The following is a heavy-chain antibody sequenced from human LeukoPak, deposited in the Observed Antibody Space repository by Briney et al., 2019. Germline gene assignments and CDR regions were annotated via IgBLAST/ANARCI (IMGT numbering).Heavy chain of an antibody. CDR3: AKGYSFGCCKYYYMDA. V-gene: IGHV3-23*01. D-gene: IGHD5-18*01. CDR2: ISGSGATT. J-gene: IGHJ6*03. CDR1: EFTFRSYA. Sequence: GGSLRLSCAASEFTFRSYAMSWVRQAPGKGLEWVSAISGSGATTYSADSVKGRFTISRDNSKNTLYLQMNSLRAEDTAVYYCAKGYSFGCCKYYYMDAWGKGTTVTVSS.